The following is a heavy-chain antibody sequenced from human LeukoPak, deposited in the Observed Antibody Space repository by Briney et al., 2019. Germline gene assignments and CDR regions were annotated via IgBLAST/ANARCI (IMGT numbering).Heavy chain of an antibody. D-gene: IGHD3-3*01. J-gene: IGHJ5*02. V-gene: IGHV3-23*01. Sequence: GGSLRLSCAASGFTFSSYAMTWVRQAPGKGLEWVSVISGSGGTTYYADSVKGRFTISRDNSKNTLYLQMNSLRAEDTAVYYCARATYYDFWSGYSWVNWFDPWGQGTLVTVSS. CDR2: ISGSGGTT. CDR1: GFTFSSYA. CDR3: ARATYYDFWSGYSWVNWFDP.